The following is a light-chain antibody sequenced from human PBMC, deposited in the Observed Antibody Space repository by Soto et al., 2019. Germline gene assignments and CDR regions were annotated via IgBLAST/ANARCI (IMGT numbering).Light chain of an antibody. Sequence: EVVLTQSPVTLSLSPGERATLSCRASQSFRGLLAWYQQKPGQAPRLLIYDAYNRATGIPPRFSGSGSGTDFTLTVSRLEPEDFAVYFCQHYGTFGPGTKVDLK. CDR2: DAY. CDR1: QSFRGL. J-gene: IGKJ3*01. CDR3: QHYGT. V-gene: IGKV3-11*01.